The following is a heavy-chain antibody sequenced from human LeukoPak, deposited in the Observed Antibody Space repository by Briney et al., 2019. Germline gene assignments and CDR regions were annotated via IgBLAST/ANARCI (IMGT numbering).Heavy chain of an antibody. CDR1: GLTLSNYG. J-gene: IGHJ4*02. CDR2: ISGSGGGT. Sequence: GESLRLSCAVSGLTLSNYGMSWVRQAPGKGLEWVAGISGSGGGTVYADSVKGRFTISRDNPKNTLYLQMNSLRAEDTAVYFCAKRGVVIRVVLVGFHKEAYYFDSWGQGALVTVSS. D-gene: IGHD3-10*01. CDR3: AKRGVVIRVVLVGFHKEAYYFDS. V-gene: IGHV3-23*01.